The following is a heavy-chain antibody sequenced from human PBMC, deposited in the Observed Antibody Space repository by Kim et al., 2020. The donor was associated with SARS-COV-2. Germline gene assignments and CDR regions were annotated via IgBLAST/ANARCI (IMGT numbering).Heavy chain of an antibody. V-gene: IGHV4-59*08. CDR3: ARHLVYAMGRQKEHCMDV. CDR1: GDSISSYY. D-gene: IGHD2-8*01. Sequence: SETLSLTCTVSGDSISSYYWSWIRQPPGKGLEWIGYIYYSGSTNYNPSLKSRVTISVDTSKNQFSLKLSSVTAADTAVYYCARHLVYAMGRQKEHCMDVWGQGTTVTVSS. J-gene: IGHJ6*02. CDR2: IYYSGST.